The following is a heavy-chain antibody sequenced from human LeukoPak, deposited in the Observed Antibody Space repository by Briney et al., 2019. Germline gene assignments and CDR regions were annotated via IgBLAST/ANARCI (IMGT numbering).Heavy chain of an antibody. CDR3: ARAPGYCTNGVCYKGGYYMDV. CDR2: ISSSGRTI. Sequence: PGGSLRLSCAASGFTFSDYAMNWVRQTPGKGLEWVSYISSSGRTIYYADSVKGRFTISRDNAKNSLYLQMNSLRAEDTAVYYCARAPGYCTNGVCYKGGYYMDVWGKGTTVTVSS. J-gene: IGHJ6*03. D-gene: IGHD2-8*01. V-gene: IGHV3-48*04. CDR1: GFTFSDYA.